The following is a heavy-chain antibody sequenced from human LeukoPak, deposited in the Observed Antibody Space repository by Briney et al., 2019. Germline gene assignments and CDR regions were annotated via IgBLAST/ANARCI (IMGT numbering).Heavy chain of an antibody. D-gene: IGHD6-19*01. V-gene: IGHV3-49*04. CDR2: IRSKAYGGTT. J-gene: IGHJ4*02. Sequence: PGRSLRLSCTASGFTFGDYAMRWVRQAPVKGLEWVGFIRSKAYGGTTEYAASVKGRFTISRDDSKSIAYLQMNSLKTEDTAVYYCTREGDSSGWYVDYWGQGTLVTVSS. CDR3: TREGDSSGWYVDY. CDR1: GFTFGDYA.